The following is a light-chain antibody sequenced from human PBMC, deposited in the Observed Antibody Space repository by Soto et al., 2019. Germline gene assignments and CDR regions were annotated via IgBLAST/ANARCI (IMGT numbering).Light chain of an antibody. Sequence: QSARTQPPPVSGFPGQQITFSCTGTSIAMGGYNYFSWYQKHPGKAPKLIIYEVSGRPSGVSNRFSGSKSANTASLTISGLQAEDEADYHCSSYTGTKAPDVFGTGTKLTVL. CDR2: EVS. CDR3: SSYTGTKAPDV. V-gene: IGLV2-14*01. J-gene: IGLJ1*01. CDR1: SIAMGGYNY.